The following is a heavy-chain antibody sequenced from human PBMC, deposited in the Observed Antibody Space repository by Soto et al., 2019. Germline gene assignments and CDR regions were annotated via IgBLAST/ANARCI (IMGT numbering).Heavy chain of an antibody. J-gene: IGHJ3*02. V-gene: IGHV3-64*02. CDR1: GFMFSNNA. CDR3: AHAFGGTSWPNDAFDI. D-gene: IGHD3-3*02. Sequence: GGSLRLSCAASGFMFSNNAMHWVRQAPGKGLGYVSGVSYNGRSTFYADSVKGRFSISRDNSKNTLFLQMGSLRAEDMAVYYCAHAFGGTSWPNDAFDIWGQGTVVTVSS. CDR2: VSYNGRST.